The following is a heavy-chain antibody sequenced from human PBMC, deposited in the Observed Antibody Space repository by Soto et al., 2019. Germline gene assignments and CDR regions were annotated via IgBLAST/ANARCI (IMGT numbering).Heavy chain of an antibody. D-gene: IGHD6-19*01. V-gene: IGHV4-59*01. Sequence: PSETLSLTCTVSGGSITSDYWSWLRQPPGKGLEWIAYIRYSGTTNYNPSLKSRATISSDTSKNQFSLMLSSVTAADTAVYYCAKGAGWYGYWGLGTLVTVSS. CDR1: GGSITSDY. CDR2: IRYSGTT. CDR3: AKGAGWYGY. J-gene: IGHJ4*02.